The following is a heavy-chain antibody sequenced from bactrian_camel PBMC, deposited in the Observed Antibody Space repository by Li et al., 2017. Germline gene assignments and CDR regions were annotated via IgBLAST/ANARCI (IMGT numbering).Heavy chain of an antibody. D-gene: IGHD2*01. CDR1: RFTASTGC. V-gene: IGHV3S53*01. J-gene: IGHJ4*01. Sequence: HVQLVESGGGSVQPGGSLTLSCAASRFTASTGCMGWFRQSAGKEREPVATIDSDYSTTYANSVKGRFTISKDNAKNVLYLQMNNLKPEDTAMYYCAADGLSGSGVVGVPYYTYSGQGTQVTVS. CDR2: IDSDYST.